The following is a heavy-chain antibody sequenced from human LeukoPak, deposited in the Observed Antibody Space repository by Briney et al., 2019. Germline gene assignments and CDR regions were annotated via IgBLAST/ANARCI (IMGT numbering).Heavy chain of an antibody. CDR3: ARRSGSSWSSFDY. V-gene: IGHV3-23*01. CDR1: GFTFNNYA. J-gene: IGHJ4*02. Sequence: GGSPRLSCAASGFTFNNYAMNWVRQAPGKGLEWVSGISGFGGSTYYAPSVKGRLTISRDNFGNMLYLHLDSLRVEDTAIYYCARRSGSSWSSFDYWGQGALVTVSS. CDR2: ISGFGGST. D-gene: IGHD6-13*01.